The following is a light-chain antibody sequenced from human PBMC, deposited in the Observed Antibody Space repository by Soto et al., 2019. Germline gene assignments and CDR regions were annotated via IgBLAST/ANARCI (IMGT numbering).Light chain of an antibody. V-gene: IGKV1-27*01. CDR3: QKYNSAPLT. Sequence: DIQMTQSPSSLSASVGDTVTITCRASQGISSYLAWYQQKPGKVPKLLIYAASTLQSGVPSRFSGSASGTDFTLTISSLQPEDVGTYSCQKYNSAPLTFGGGTKVEIK. CDR1: QGISSY. J-gene: IGKJ4*01. CDR2: AAS.